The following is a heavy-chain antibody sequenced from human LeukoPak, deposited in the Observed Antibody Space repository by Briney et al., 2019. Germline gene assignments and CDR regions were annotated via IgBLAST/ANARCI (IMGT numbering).Heavy chain of an antibody. Sequence: ASVQVSCKASGYTFTGYYMHWVRQAPGQGLEWMGWLNPNSGGTNYAQKFQGRVTMTRDTSISTAYMELSRLRSDDTAVYYCARGRTFDCSGGICYNGGAFDIWGQGTMVTVSS. CDR1: GYTFTGYY. J-gene: IGHJ3*02. V-gene: IGHV1-2*02. CDR3: ARGRTFDCSGGICYNGGAFDI. D-gene: IGHD2-15*01. CDR2: LNPNSGGT.